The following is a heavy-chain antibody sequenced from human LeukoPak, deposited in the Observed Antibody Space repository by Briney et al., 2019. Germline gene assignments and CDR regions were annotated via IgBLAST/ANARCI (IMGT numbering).Heavy chain of an antibody. CDR1: GYSVTGYY. V-gene: IGHV1-2*02. Sequence: GASVKVSCKGSGYSVTGYYMHWVRQPPAQGLEWMGWINPNSGGTNYAHNSQGRGTITRDNSIRTAYIELSRRGSDGTAVYYCSGGSRGDNFPWFDPWGQGTLVTVSS. D-gene: IGHD6-13*01. CDR3: SGGSRGDNFPWFDP. CDR2: INPNSGGT. J-gene: IGHJ5*01.